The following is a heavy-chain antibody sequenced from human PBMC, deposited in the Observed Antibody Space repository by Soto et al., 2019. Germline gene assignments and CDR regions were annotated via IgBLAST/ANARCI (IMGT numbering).Heavy chain of an antibody. J-gene: IGHJ4*02. CDR1: GFTFNSSA. V-gene: IGHV3-30*18. Sequence: HPGGSLRLSCAASGFTFNSSAMHWVRQAPGKGLEWVTVISYDGGNKYYADSVKGRFTISRDNSKNTMYLQMNSLRAEDTAVYYCAKAGGYRNWYFDYWGQGTLVTVSS. CDR2: ISYDGGNK. D-gene: IGHD4-4*01. CDR3: AKAGGYRNWYFDY.